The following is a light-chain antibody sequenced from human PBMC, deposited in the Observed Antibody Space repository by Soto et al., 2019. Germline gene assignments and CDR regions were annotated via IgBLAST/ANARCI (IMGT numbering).Light chain of an antibody. Sequence: IVMTQSPATLSVSPGERVTLSCRASQSVSGNLAWYQQKPGQAPRLLIYGASTRATGFPARFSGSGSGTEFTLTISSLQSEDFAVYYCQQYNNWLFTFGGGTRVEIK. CDR1: QSVSGN. J-gene: IGKJ4*01. CDR3: QQYNNWLFT. CDR2: GAS. V-gene: IGKV3-15*01.